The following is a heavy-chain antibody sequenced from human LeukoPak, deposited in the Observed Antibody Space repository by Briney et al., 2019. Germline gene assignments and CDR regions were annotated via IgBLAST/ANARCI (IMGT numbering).Heavy chain of an antibody. D-gene: IGHD1-1*01. CDR2: IRYDGSNK. J-gene: IGHJ4*02. Sequence: GGSLRLSCAASGFTFSIYWMTWVRQAPGKGLEWVAFIRYDGSNKYYADSVKGRFTISRDNSKNTLYLQMNSLRAEDTAVYYCAKDTTSAYGFDYWGQGTLVTVSS. V-gene: IGHV3-30*02. CDR1: GFTFSIYW. CDR3: AKDTTSAYGFDY.